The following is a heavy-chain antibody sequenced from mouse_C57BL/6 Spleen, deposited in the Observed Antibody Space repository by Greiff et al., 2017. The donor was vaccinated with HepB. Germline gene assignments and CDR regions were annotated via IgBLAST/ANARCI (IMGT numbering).Heavy chain of an antibody. V-gene: IGHV1-62-2*01. CDR1: GYTFTEYT. J-gene: IGHJ3*01. CDR3: ARHEEELGRFAY. Sequence: VQRVESGAELVKPGASVKLSCKASGYTFTEYTIHWVKQRSGQGLEWIGWFYPGSGSIKYNEKFKDKATLTADKSSSTVYMELSRLTSEDSAVYFCARHEEELGRFAYWGQGTLVTVSA. D-gene: IGHD4-1*01. CDR2: FYPGSGSI.